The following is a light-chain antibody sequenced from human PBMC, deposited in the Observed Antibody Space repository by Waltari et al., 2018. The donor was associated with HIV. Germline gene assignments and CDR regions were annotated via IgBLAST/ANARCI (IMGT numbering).Light chain of an antibody. CDR1: QGISSN. CDR2: AAS. J-gene: IGKJ3*01. CDR3: QHLNGSPPFT. Sequence: DIQLTRSPSFLSASVGDRVTITCRASQGISSNLVWYQQKPGQAPALLIYAASSLPSGLPSKFSGSGSGIEFPLTIRSLQPEDVATYFCQHLNGSPPFTFGPGTTVDVK. V-gene: IGKV1-9*01.